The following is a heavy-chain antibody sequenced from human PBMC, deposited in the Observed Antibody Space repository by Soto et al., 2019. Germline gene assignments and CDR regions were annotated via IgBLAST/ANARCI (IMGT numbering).Heavy chain of an antibody. V-gene: IGHV2-5*01. D-gene: IGHD3-22*01. Sequence: QITLKESGPTRVEPTQTLTLTCTFSGFSLTTSGLAVGWIRQPPGKALECLALIYWNDDKRYSPSLRSRLTITKDTSKNQVVLTMTNMDPVDTATYYCARTPLYYSDNRGYFDYWGQRTLVTVSS. CDR2: IYWNDDK. J-gene: IGHJ4*02. CDR3: ARTPLYYSDNRGYFDY. CDR1: GFSLTTSGLA.